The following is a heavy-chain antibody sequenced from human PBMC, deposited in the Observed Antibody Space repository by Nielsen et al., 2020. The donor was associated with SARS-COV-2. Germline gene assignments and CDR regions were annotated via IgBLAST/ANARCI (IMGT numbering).Heavy chain of an antibody. CDR1: GFTISTYA. J-gene: IGHJ4*02. V-gene: IGHV3-23*01. CDR2: ISAST. Sequence: GGSLRLSCVVSGFTISTYAMSWVRQAPGKGLEWVSAISASTYYADSVKGRFTISRDNAKNSLYLQMNSLRAEDTAVYYCARLETSSGWDWDYWGQGTLVTVSS. D-gene: IGHD6-19*01. CDR3: ARLETSSGWDWDY.